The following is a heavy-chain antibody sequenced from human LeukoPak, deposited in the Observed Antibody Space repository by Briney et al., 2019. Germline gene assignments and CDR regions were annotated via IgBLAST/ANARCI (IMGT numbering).Heavy chain of an antibody. CDR2: IYSGGST. CDR3: ARTMVATFDY. CDR1: GFTVSSNY. Sequence: GGSLRLSCAASGFTVSSNYMSWVRQAPGKGLEWVSDIYSGGSTYYADSVKGRFTISRDNSKNTLYLQMNSLRAEDTAVYYCARTMVATFDYWGQGTLVTVSS. J-gene: IGHJ4*02. D-gene: IGHD5-12*01. V-gene: IGHV3-53*01.